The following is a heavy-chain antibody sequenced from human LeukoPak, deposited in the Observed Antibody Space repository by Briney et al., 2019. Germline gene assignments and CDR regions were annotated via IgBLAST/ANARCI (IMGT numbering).Heavy chain of an antibody. D-gene: IGHD5-12*01. CDR1: GGSITSYY. V-gene: IGHV4-59*01. J-gene: IGHJ4*02. CDR2: IHYSGST. Sequence: SETLSLTCTVSGGSITSYYWSWIRQPPGKGLEWIGYIHYSGSTNYNPSLKSRVTISVDRSKNQFSLKLSSVSAADTAAYYCARDDSGYDYWGQGTLVTVSS. CDR3: ARDDSGYDY.